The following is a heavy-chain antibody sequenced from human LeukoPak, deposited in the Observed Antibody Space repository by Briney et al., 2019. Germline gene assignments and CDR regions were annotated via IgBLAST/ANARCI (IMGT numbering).Heavy chain of an antibody. CDR2: INHSGST. CDR1: GGSFSGYY. Sequence: SETLSLTCAVYGGSFSGYYWSWIRQPPGKGLEWIGEINHSGSTNYNPSLKSRVTISVDTSKNQFSLKLSSVTAADTAVYYCARGPSGNYDFWSGYPRLRYYYYMDVWGKGTTVTVSS. D-gene: IGHD3-3*01. J-gene: IGHJ6*03. CDR3: ARGPSGNYDFWSGYPRLRYYYYMDV. V-gene: IGHV4-34*01.